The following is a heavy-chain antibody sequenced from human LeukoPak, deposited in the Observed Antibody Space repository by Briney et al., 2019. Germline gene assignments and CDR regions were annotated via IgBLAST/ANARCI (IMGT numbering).Heavy chain of an antibody. Sequence: GGSLRLSCAASGFTFSSYGMHWLRQAPGKGLEWVAFIRYEGSKKYYADSVKGRFTISSDNSKNTLYLQMNSLRAEDTAVYYCAKDSMWLLDKDGIDYWGQGTLVTVSS. CDR2: IRYEGSKK. J-gene: IGHJ4*02. V-gene: IGHV3-30*02. CDR3: AKDSMWLLDKDGIDY. D-gene: IGHD5-12*01. CDR1: GFTFSSYG.